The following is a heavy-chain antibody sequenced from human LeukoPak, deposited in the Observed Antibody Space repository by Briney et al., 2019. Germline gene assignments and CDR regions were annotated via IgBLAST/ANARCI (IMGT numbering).Heavy chain of an antibody. J-gene: IGHJ6*03. V-gene: IGHV1-69*01. CDR3: ARGGEFYYYYMDV. CDR1: GGTFSSYA. D-gene: IGHD2-21*01. Sequence: SVKVSCKASGGTFSSYANSWVRQAPGQGLEWMGGIIPIFGTANYAQKFQGRVTITADESTSTAYMELSSLRSEDTAVYYCARGGEFYYYYMDVWGKGTTVTVSS. CDR2: IIPIFGTA.